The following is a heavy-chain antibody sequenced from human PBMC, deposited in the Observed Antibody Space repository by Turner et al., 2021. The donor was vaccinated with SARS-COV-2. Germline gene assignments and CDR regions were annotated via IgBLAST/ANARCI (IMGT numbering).Heavy chain of an antibody. CDR1: GYTFTSDD. V-gene: IGHV1-18*01. D-gene: IGHD6-13*01. Sequence: QVQLVQSGPLLKKLGASVKFSCKASGYTFTSDDISLVRQAPGQGLELMGWISAYNGNTNYAQKLQGRVTITTDTSTSTAYMVLRSLRSDDTAVYYCARDRIAAAGTGWFDPWGQGTLVTVSS. CDR2: ISAYNGNT. J-gene: IGHJ5*02. CDR3: ARDRIAAAGTGWFDP.